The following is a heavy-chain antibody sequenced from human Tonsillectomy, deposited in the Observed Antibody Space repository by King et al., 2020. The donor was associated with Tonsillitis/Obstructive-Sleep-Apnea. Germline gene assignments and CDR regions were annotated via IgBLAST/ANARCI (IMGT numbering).Heavy chain of an antibody. CDR2: LSWDDDK. J-gene: IGHJ4*02. V-gene: IGHV2-5*02. D-gene: IGHD3-3*01. CDR3: AHSITIVGVVIHQCDY. Sequence: TLKASGPPLVQPPQTLTLTCTFSGFSLSTSGVGVGWIRQPPGHALEWLSLLSWDDDKRYSPSLKSRLTITTDPSKTQVVLPMTNMDPVDTATYYCAHSITIVGVVIHQCDYWGQGTLVTVAS. CDR1: GFSLSTSGVG.